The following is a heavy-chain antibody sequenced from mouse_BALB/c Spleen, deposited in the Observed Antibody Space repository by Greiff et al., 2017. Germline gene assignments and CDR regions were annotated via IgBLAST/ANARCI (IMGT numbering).Heavy chain of an antibody. D-gene: IGHD1-2*01. J-gene: IGHJ3*01. Sequence: EVQLQESGGGLVQPKGSLKLSCAASGFTFNTYAMNWVRQAPGKGLEWVARIRSKSNNYATYYADSVKDRFTISRDDSQSMLYLQMNNLKTEDTAMYYCVLSTASMGFAYWGQGTLVTVSA. CDR1: GFTFNTYA. CDR2: IRSKSNNYAT. V-gene: IGHV10-1*02. CDR3: VLSTASMGFAY.